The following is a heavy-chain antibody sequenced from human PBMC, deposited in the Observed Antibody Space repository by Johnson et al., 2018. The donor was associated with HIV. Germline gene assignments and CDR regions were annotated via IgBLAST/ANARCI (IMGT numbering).Heavy chain of an antibody. V-gene: IGHV3-30*03. J-gene: IGHJ3*02. D-gene: IGHD1-26*01. Sequence: QVQLVESGGGVVQPGRSLRLSCAASGFSFSSYDMHWVRQAPGKGLEWVAVISYGGSTGYADSVKGRFTISRDTAKKSLYLQMNSLRVEDTALYYCAREGGGSNEDDAFDIWGQGTMVTVSS. CDR2: ISYGGST. CDR1: GFSFSSYD. CDR3: AREGGGSNEDDAFDI.